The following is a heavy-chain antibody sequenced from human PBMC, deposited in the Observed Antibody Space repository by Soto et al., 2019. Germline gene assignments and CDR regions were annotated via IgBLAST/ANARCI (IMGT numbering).Heavy chain of an antibody. CDR2: IWYDGSNK. CDR3: ARASPDLDSAIGYYFDY. J-gene: IGHJ4*02. D-gene: IGHD2-2*03. V-gene: IGHV3-33*01. Sequence: GGSLRLSCAASGFTFSSYGMHWVRQAPGKGLEWVAVIWYDGSNKYYADSVKGRFTISRDNSKNTLYLQINSLRAEDTAVYYCARASPDLDSAIGYYFDYWGQGTLVTVSS. CDR1: GFTFSSYG.